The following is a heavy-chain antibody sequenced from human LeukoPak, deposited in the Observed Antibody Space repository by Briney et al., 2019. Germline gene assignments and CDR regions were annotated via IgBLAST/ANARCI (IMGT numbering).Heavy chain of an antibody. V-gene: IGHV3-23*01. Sequence: GGSLRLSCAASGFTFSSYAMSWVRQAPGKGLEWVSAISGSGGSTYYADSVKGRFTISRDNAKNSLFLQMNSLRAEDTAIYYCARLVVVTAKNYYFDYWGQGTLVTVSS. J-gene: IGHJ4*02. D-gene: IGHD2-21*02. CDR3: ARLVVVTAKNYYFDY. CDR2: ISGSGGST. CDR1: GFTFSSYA.